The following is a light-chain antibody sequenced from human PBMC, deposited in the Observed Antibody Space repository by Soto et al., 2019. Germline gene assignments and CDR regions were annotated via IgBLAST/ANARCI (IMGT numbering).Light chain of an antibody. CDR2: DAS. V-gene: IGKV3-15*01. Sequence: EIVMTQSPATLSVSPGERATLSCRASQSVSSNVAWYQQKPGQAPRLLISDASTRATDIPARFSASGSGTEFTRTITSLQSEDFAVYHCQHYYDRPLTVGQGTKVEIK. CDR3: QHYYDRPLT. CDR1: QSVSSN. J-gene: IGKJ1*01.